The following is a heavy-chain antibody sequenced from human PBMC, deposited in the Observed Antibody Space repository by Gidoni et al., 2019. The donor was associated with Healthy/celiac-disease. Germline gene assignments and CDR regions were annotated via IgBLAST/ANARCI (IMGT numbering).Heavy chain of an antibody. V-gene: IGHV1-69*01. CDR2: IIPIFGTA. CDR1: GGTFSSYA. J-gene: IGHJ6*02. CDR3: ARESLDCSGGSCYSGYYGMDV. Sequence: QVQLVQSGAEVKKPGSSVKVSCKPSGGTFSSYAFSWVRQAPGQGLEWMGGIIPIFGTANDAQKFQGRVTITADESTSTAYMELSSLRSEDTAVYYCARESLDCSGGSCYSGYYGMDVWGQGTTVTVSS. D-gene: IGHD2-15*01.